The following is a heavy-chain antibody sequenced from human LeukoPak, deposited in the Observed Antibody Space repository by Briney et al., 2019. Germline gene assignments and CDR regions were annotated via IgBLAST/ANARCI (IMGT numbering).Heavy chain of an antibody. Sequence: PAASVKVSCKASGYTFTSYWIGWVRQMPGKGLEWMGIIYPGDSDTRYSPSFQGQVTISADRSISTAYLQWSSLKASDTAMYYCARKGYSYGYYWFDPWGQGTLVTVSS. D-gene: IGHD5-18*01. CDR1: GYTFTSYW. CDR3: ARKGYSYGYYWFDP. CDR2: IYPGDSDT. V-gene: IGHV5-51*01. J-gene: IGHJ5*02.